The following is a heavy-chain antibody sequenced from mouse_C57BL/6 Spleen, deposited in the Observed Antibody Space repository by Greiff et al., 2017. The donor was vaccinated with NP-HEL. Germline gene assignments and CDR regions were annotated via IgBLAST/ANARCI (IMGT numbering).Heavy chain of an antibody. Sequence: EVQLQQSGPELVKPGASVKISCKASGYTFTDYYMNWVKQSHGKSLEWIGDINPNNGGTSYNQKFKGKATLTVEKSSSTAYMELRSLTSEDSAVYYCARSGYYGSLAYWGQGTLVTVSA. D-gene: IGHD1-1*01. CDR1: GYTFTDYY. CDR3: ARSGYYGSLAY. CDR2: INPNNGGT. J-gene: IGHJ3*01. V-gene: IGHV1-26*01.